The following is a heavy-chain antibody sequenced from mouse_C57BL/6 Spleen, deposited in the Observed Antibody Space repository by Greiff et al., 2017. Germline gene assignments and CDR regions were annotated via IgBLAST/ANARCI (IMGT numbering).Heavy chain of an antibody. J-gene: IGHJ1*03. Sequence: VMLVESGPGLVQPSQSLSITCTVSGFSLTSYGVHWVRQSPGKGLEWLGVIWSGGSTDYNAAFISRLSISKDNSKSQVFFKMTSLQADDTSIYYCARRGGYFDVWGTGTTVTVSS. CDR1: GFSLTSYG. V-gene: IGHV2-2*01. CDR2: IWSGGST. CDR3: ARRGGYFDV.